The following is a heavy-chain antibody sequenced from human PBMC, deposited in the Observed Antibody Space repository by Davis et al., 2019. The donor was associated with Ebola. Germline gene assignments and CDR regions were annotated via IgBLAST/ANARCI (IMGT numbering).Heavy chain of an antibody. Sequence: GESLKISCAASGFTFSSYAMSWVRQAPGKGLEWVSAISGSGGSTYYADSVKGRFTISRDNAKNSLYLQMNSLRAEDTAVYYCARDNSSSQNYYYYGMDVWGQGTTVTVSS. CDR3: ARDNSSSQNYYYYGMDV. CDR1: GFTFSSYA. D-gene: IGHD6-6*01. V-gene: IGHV3-23*01. J-gene: IGHJ6*02. CDR2: ISGSGGST.